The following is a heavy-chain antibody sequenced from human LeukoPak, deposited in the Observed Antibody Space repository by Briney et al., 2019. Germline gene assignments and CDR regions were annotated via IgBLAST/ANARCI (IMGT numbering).Heavy chain of an antibody. J-gene: IGHJ4*02. Sequence: SGGSLRLSCAASGFTFSSYAMSWVRQAPGKGLEWVSAISGSGGSTYYADSVKGRFTISRDNSKNTLYLQMSSLRAEDTAVYYCAKATDTAMVAGYWGQGTLVTVSS. CDR3: AKATDTAMVAGY. CDR2: ISGSGGST. CDR1: GFTFSSYA. V-gene: IGHV3-23*01. D-gene: IGHD5-18*01.